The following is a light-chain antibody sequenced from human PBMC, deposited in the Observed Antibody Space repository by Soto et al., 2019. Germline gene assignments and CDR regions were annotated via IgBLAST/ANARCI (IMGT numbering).Light chain of an antibody. Sequence: QSALTQPASVSGSPGQSITISCTGTSSDVGSDYLVSWYQQHPGTAPKLIIYEGTKRPSGVSDRFSGSRSGNTASLIISGLLTEDEGDYFCCSYGDFRTSCVFGGGTKLTVL. J-gene: IGLJ2*01. V-gene: IGLV2-23*01. CDR1: SSDVGSDYL. CDR3: CSYGDFRTSCV. CDR2: EGT.